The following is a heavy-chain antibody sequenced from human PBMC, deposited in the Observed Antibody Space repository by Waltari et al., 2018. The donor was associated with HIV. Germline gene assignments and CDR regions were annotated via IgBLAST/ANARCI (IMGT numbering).Heavy chain of an antibody. D-gene: IGHD3-10*01. J-gene: IGHJ4*02. CDR1: GFALSGNY. V-gene: IGHV3-11*01. Sequence: QVQLVESGGGLVKPGGSLSLSCAVSGFALSGNYMSWIRQAPGQGLEWIAYISGNGMAVYYADSVKGRFTVSRDNADNKLHLQLTNLRAEDTALYYCARDYFGAGTSWFFDYWGQGALVIVSP. CDR3: ARDYFGAGTSWFFDY. CDR2: ISGNGMAV.